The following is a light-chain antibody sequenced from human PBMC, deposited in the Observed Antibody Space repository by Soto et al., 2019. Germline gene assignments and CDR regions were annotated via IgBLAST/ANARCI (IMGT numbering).Light chain of an antibody. Sequence: EIVLTQSPGTLSLSPGERATVSCRASQSVSSSYLAWYQQKPGQAPRLLLYAASSRATGIPDRFSGSGSGTDFTLTISRLEPEDFAVYYCQQYGSSPRTFGQGTKVEIK. CDR1: QSVSSSY. V-gene: IGKV3-20*01. J-gene: IGKJ1*01. CDR3: QQYGSSPRT. CDR2: AAS.